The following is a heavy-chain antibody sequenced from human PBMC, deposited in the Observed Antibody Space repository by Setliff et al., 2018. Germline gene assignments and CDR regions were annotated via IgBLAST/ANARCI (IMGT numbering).Heavy chain of an antibody. J-gene: IGHJ4*02. CDR2: IHVSGGST. CDR1: ALTFSSYW. D-gene: IGHD1-1*01. Sequence: GGSLRLSCAASALTFSSYWMNWVRQAPGKGLEWVSSIHVSGGSTYYADSVKGQFTISRDNAKNTLYLQMNSLRAEDTAVYYCARDGHNVYYFDYWGLGTLVTVSS. V-gene: IGHV3-23*01. CDR3: ARDGHNVYYFDY.